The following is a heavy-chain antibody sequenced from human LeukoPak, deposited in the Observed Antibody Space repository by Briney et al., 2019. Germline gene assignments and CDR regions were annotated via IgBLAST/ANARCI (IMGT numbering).Heavy chain of an antibody. V-gene: IGHV5-51*01. CDR2: IYPGDSDT. D-gene: IGHD6-13*01. CDR1: GYSFTSYW. Sequence: GESLKISCKGSGYSFTSYWIGWVRQVPGKGLEWMGIIYPGDSDTRYSPSFQGQVTISADKSISTAYLQWSSLKASDTAMYYCARGTYSSSWYPGWFDPWGQGTLVTVSS. CDR3: ARGTYSSSWYPGWFDP. J-gene: IGHJ5*02.